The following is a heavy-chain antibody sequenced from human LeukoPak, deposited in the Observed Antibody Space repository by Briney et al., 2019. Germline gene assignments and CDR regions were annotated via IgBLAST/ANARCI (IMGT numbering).Heavy chain of an antibody. CDR2: IHSDGSST. J-gene: IGHJ4*02. Sequence: PGGSLRPSCAASGFTLSSYWLCWVRQAPGKGLVWVSRIHSDGSSTTYADSVKGRFTISRDNAKNTLYLQMDSLRVEDTAVYYCARDSFVPYWGQGTLVTVSS. CDR3: ARDSFVPY. V-gene: IGHV3-74*01. D-gene: IGHD2/OR15-2a*01. CDR1: GFTLSSYW.